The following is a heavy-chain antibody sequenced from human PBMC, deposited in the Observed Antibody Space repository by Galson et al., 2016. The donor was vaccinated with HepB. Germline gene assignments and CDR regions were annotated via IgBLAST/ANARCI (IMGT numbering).Heavy chain of an antibody. CDR1: GFTLSSYG. J-gene: IGHJ4*02. CDR3: AKDGVRSGYSYFDY. V-gene: IGHV3-23*01. CDR2: LSVSGDTT. D-gene: IGHD5-12*01. Sequence: SLRLSCAASGFTLSSYGMSWVRQAPGKGLEWVSGLSVSGDTTCYADSVKGRFTISRDNSKNTLHLQMNSLRADDTAVYYCAKDGVRSGYSYFDYWGRGTLVTVSS.